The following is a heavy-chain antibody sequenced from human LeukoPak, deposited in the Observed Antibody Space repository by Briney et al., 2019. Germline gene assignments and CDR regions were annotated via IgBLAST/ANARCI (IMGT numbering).Heavy chain of an antibody. CDR2: FTGQAGNF. V-gene: IGHV3-23*01. Sequence: GGSLRLSCAASGFTFTSQALSWVRQAPGKGLEWVSSFTGQAGNFYYADCVKGRFALSRDPSKETIYLQMNSLRADDTAIYYCAAGGGNTFNPWGQGTLVTVSS. D-gene: IGHD1/OR15-1a*01. CDR1: GFTFTSQA. J-gene: IGHJ5*02. CDR3: AAGGGNTFNP.